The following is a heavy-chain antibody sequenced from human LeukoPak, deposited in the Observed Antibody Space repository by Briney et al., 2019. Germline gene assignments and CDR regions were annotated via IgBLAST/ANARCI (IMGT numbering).Heavy chain of an antibody. D-gene: IGHD1-26*01. J-gene: IGHJ4*02. CDR2: ISAHSGDS. CDR3: ARAPRGGASDY. CDR1: GYTFITYG. Sequence: ASVKVSCKTSGYTFITYGIRWVRQAPGQGLEWMGWISAHSGDSKYAQELQGRVTMTTDTSTSTAYMEVRSLRSDDTAMYYCARAPRGGASDYWGQGTLVTVSS. V-gene: IGHV1-18*01.